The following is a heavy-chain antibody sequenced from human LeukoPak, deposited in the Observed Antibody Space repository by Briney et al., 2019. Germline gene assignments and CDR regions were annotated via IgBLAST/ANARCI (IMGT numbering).Heavy chain of an antibody. Sequence: GGSLRLSCAASEFSVGSNYMTWVRQAPGKGLEWVSLIYSGGSTYYADSVKGRFTISRDNSKNTLYLQMNSLRAEDTAVYYCANDRVRTMIVVGEVDFDYWGQGTLVTVSS. D-gene: IGHD3-22*01. V-gene: IGHV3-66*01. CDR2: IYSGGST. CDR3: ANDRVRTMIVVGEVDFDY. J-gene: IGHJ4*02. CDR1: EFSVGSNY.